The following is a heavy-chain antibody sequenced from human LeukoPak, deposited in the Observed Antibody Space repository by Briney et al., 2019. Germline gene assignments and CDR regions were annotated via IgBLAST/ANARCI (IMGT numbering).Heavy chain of an antibody. CDR3: AKDLLRWSFDY. CDR2: IHGSDDNT. D-gene: IGHD4-23*01. J-gene: IGHJ4*02. V-gene: IGHV3-23*01. Sequence: PGGSLRLSCAASGFTFSSNAMTWVRQAPGKGLEWVSAIHGSDDNTHYADSVKGRFTISRDKSKNTLYLQMNSLGADDTAVYYCAKDLLRWSFDYWGQGTLVTVSS. CDR1: GFTFSSNA.